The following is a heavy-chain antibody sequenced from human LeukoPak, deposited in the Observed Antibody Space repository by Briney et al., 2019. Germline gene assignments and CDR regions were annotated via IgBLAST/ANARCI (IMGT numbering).Heavy chain of an antibody. CDR2: ISNNGITT. CDR1: GFTFSNFW. CDR3: ARGGGLDV. J-gene: IGHJ6*02. D-gene: IGHD3-16*01. Sequence: PGGSLRLSCVGSGFTFSNFWMHWVRQAPGKGPVWVSRISNNGITTTDADSVRGRFTISRDNAKNTLYLQMSNLRAEDTAVYFCARGGGLDVWGQGATVTVSS. V-gene: IGHV3-74*03.